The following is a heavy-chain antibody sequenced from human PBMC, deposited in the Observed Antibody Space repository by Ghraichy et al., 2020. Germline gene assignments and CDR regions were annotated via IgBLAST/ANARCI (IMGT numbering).Heavy chain of an antibody. Sequence: GGSLRLSCAASGFTFSSYAMHWVRQAPGKGLEWVAVISYDGSNKYYADSVKGRFTISRDNSKNTLYLQMNSLRAEDTAVYYCARVVATFPYWGQGTLVTVSS. J-gene: IGHJ4*02. CDR3: ARVVATFPY. D-gene: IGHD5-12*01. CDR2: ISYDGSNK. V-gene: IGHV3-30*04. CDR1: GFTFSSYA.